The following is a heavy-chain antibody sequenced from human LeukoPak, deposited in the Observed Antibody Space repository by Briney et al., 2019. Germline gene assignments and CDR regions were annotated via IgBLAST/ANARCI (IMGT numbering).Heavy chain of an antibody. CDR2: IWYDGSNK. Sequence: GGSLRLSCAASGFTFSSYGMHWVRQAPGKGLEWVAVIWYDGSNKYYADSVKGRFTISRDNSKNTLYLQMNSLRAEDTAVYYCASDLPDDYGDYVGAFDIWGQGTMVTVSS. V-gene: IGHV3-33*01. J-gene: IGHJ3*02. D-gene: IGHD4-17*01. CDR1: GFTFSSYG. CDR3: ASDLPDDYGDYVGAFDI.